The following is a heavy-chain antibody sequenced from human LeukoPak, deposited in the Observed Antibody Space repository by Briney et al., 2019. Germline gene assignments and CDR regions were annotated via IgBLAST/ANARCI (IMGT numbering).Heavy chain of an antibody. CDR2: IYYSGST. CDR1: GGSISSSSYY. Sequence: SETLSLTCTVSGGSISSSSYYWGWIRQPPGKGLESIGSIYYSGSTYYNPSLKSRVTISVDTSKNQFSLKLSSVTAADTAVYYCARRDYDFWSGTLDYWGQGTLVTVSS. CDR3: ARRDYDFWSGTLDY. V-gene: IGHV4-39*07. D-gene: IGHD3-3*01. J-gene: IGHJ4*02.